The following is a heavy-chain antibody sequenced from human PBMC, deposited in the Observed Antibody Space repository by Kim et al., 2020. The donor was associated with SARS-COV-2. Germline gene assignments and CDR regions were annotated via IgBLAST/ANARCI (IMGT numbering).Heavy chain of an antibody. CDR1: GYTFTSYA. J-gene: IGHJ6*02. Sequence: ASVKVSCKASGYTFTSYAMNWVRQAPGQGLEWMGWINTNTGNPTYAQGFTGRFVFSLDTSVSTAYLQISSLKAEDTAVYYCARDSRYYDFWSGYPHYPYGMDVWGQGTTVTVSS. CDR2: INTNTGNP. V-gene: IGHV7-4-1*02. D-gene: IGHD3-3*01. CDR3: ARDSRYYDFWSGYPHYPYGMDV.